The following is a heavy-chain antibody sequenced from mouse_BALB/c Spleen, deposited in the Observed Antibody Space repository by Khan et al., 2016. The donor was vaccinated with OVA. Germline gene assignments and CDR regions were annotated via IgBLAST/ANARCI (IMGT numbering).Heavy chain of an antibody. CDR2: INYSGST. CDR3: ARGVRLTY. D-gene: IGHD2-14*01. CDR1: GYSITSDYA. J-gene: IGHJ3*01. V-gene: IGHV3-2*02. Sequence: EVKLLESGPGLVKPSQSLSLTCTVTGYSITSDYAWNWIRQFPGNNLEWMGYINYSGSTSYHPSLKSRISITRDTSKNQFFLQLNSVTTEDTATYYCARGVRLTYWGQGTLVTVSA.